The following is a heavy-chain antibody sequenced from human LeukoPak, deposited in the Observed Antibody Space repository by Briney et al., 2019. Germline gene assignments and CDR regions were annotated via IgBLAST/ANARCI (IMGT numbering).Heavy chain of an antibody. J-gene: IGHJ4*02. Sequence: SGPTLVKPTQTLTLTCTFSGFSLSTNGVGVGWIRQPPGKALEWLALIYWNDDKRYSPSLKSRLTITKDTSKNQVVPTMTNMDPVDTATYYCAHRIHRAYYYDKSGYTDYWGQGTLVTVSP. V-gene: IGHV2-5*01. CDR2: IYWNDDK. D-gene: IGHD3-22*01. CDR3: AHRIHRAYYYDKSGYTDY. CDR1: GFSLSTNGVG.